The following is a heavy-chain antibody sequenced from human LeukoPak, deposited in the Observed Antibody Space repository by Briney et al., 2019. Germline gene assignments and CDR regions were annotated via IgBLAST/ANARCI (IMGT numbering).Heavy chain of an antibody. Sequence: SETLSLTCAVYGGSFSGYYWSWIRQPPGEGREWIGEINHSGSTNYNPSLKSRVTISVDTSKNQFSLKLSSVTAADTAVYYCARRGQWLYKNWFDPWGQGTLVTVSS. V-gene: IGHV4-34*01. D-gene: IGHD6-19*01. CDR2: INHSGST. CDR3: ARRGQWLYKNWFDP. CDR1: GGSFSGYY. J-gene: IGHJ5*02.